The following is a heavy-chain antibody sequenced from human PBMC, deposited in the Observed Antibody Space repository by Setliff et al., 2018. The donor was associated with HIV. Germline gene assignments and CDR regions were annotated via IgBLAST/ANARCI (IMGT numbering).Heavy chain of an antibody. CDR1: GFTFSNAW. J-gene: IGHJ3*02. CDR3: TTLLSGVGTDVFDI. CDR2: LKSNAAGGTA. V-gene: IGHV3-15*01. D-gene: IGHD2-15*01. Sequence: GGSLRLSCAGSGFTFSNAWVSWIRQAPGKGLEWVARLKSNAAGGTADYAAPVRRRFTISRDDSKNTLYPLMNSLKVEDTAVYYCTTLLSGVGTDVFDIWGQGTMVTVSS.